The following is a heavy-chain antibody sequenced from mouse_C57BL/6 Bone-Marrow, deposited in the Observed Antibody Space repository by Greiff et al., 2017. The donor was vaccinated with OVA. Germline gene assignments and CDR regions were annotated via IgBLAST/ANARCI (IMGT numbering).Heavy chain of an antibody. CDR2: ISDGGSYT. J-gene: IGHJ4*01. Sequence: VKLMESGGGLVKPGGSLKLSCAASGFTFSSYAMSWVRQTPEKRLEWVATISDGGSYTYYPDNVKGRFTISRDNAKNNLYLQMSHLKSEDTAMYYCARDFYLYWGQGTSVTVSS. V-gene: IGHV5-4*01. CDR1: GFTFSSYA. CDR3: ARDFYLY. D-gene: IGHD5-5*01.